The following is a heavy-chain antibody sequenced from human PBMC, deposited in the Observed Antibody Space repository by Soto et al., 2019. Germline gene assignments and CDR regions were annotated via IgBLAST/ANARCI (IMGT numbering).Heavy chain of an antibody. Sequence: QVRLQESGPGLVRPSQTLSLTCTVSGDSLSSGGYYCSWIRQLPGKGLEWIGFIYYSGSTFYNPSLRSRVTMSADASKNQISLKLSSVTAADTAVYYCAKTKTPHVRNGTDVWGQGTTVTVSS. J-gene: IGHJ6*02. CDR1: GDSLSSGGYY. CDR2: IYYSGST. D-gene: IGHD2-8*01. V-gene: IGHV4-31*04. CDR3: AKTKTPHVRNGTDV.